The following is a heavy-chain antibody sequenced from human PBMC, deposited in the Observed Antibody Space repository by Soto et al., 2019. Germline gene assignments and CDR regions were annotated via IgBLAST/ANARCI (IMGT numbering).Heavy chain of an antibody. CDR2: IYYTGTT. Sequence: SETLSLTCTVSCTSIGTYYWSWIRQPPGRGLEWIGYIYYTGTTNYNSSLKSRVTISLDTSMTQFSLKLNSATTADTAVYYCAMADYHKYFFDHWGQGILVTVSS. D-gene: IGHD4-17*01. J-gene: IGHJ4*02. CDR1: CTSIGTYY. CDR3: AMADYHKYFFDH. V-gene: IGHV4-59*01.